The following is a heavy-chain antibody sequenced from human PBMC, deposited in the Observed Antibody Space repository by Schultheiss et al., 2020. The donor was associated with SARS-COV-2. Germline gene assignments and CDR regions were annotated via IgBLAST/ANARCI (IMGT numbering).Heavy chain of an antibody. CDR1: GGSFSGYY. J-gene: IGHJ4*02. V-gene: IGHV4-34*01. CDR3: ARGPLGVGKRSIDY. D-gene: IGHD3-16*01. CDR2: INHSGST. Sequence: SQTLSLTCAVYGGSFSGYYWSWIRQPPGKGLEWIGEINHSGSTNYNPSLKSRVTISVDTSKNQFSLKLSSVTAADTAVYYCARGPLGVGKRSIDYWGQGTLVTVSS.